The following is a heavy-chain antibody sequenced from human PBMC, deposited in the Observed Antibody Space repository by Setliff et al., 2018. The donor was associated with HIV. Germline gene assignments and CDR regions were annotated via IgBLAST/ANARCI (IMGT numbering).Heavy chain of an antibody. Sequence: TCTVSGASIRSQYWSWIRKPPGKGLEWIGYISYSGSTNYNPSLESRVAMSVDTSKQQFSLEVSSVTAADTAVYYCARTRGYSYGTLAGFDYWGRGSLVTVSS. CDR2: ISYSGST. V-gene: IGHV4-59*11. J-gene: IGHJ4*01. CDR3: ARTRGYSYGTLAGFDY. D-gene: IGHD5-18*01. CDR1: GASIRSQY.